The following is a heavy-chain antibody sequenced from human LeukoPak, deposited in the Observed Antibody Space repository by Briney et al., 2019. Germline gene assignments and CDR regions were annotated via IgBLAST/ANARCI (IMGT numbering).Heavy chain of an antibody. CDR2: INHSGST. Sequence: SETLSLTCAVYGGSFSGYYWSWIRQPPGKGLEWIGEINHSGSTNYNPSLKSRVTISVDTSKNQFSLKLSSVTAADTAVYYCARHSEDFWSGYPTPPYFDYWGQGTLVTVSS. CDR3: ARHSEDFWSGYPTPPYFDY. J-gene: IGHJ4*02. D-gene: IGHD3-3*01. V-gene: IGHV4-34*01. CDR1: GGSFSGYY.